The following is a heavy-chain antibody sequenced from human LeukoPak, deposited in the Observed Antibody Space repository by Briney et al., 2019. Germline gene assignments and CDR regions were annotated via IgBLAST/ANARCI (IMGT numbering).Heavy chain of an antibody. D-gene: IGHD3-22*01. V-gene: IGHV4-30-4*08. CDR3: AREGSSGYYLYYYYMDV. J-gene: IGHJ6*03. CDR1: GGSISSGDYY. Sequence: PSETLSLTCTLSGGSISSGDYYWSWIRQPPGKGLEWIGYIYYSGSTYYNPSLKSRVTISVDTSKNQFSLKLNSVTAADTAVYYCAREGSSGYYLYYYYMDVWGKGTTVTVSS. CDR2: IYYSGST.